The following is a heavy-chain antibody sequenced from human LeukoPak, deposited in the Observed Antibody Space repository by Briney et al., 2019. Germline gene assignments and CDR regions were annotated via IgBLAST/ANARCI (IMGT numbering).Heavy chain of an antibody. D-gene: IGHD4-23*01. V-gene: IGHV1-46*01. CDR2: INPSGGST. CDR1: GYTFTSNY. Sequence: GASVKVSCKASGYTFTSNYMHWVRQAPGQGLEWMGVINPSGGSTSYAQKFQGRVTMTRDTSISTAYMELSRLRSDDTAVYYCARAAVANAFDIWGQGTMVTVSS. J-gene: IGHJ3*02. CDR3: ARAAVANAFDI.